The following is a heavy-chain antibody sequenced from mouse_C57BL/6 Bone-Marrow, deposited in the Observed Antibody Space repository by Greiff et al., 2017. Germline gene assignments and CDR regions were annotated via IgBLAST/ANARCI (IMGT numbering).Heavy chain of an antibody. CDR3: ARDRGNYGGAWFAY. CDR2: ISDGGSYT. V-gene: IGHV5-4*01. CDR1: GFTFSSYA. D-gene: IGHD2-1*01. Sequence: EVKVVESGGGLVKPGGSLKLSCAASGFTFSSYAMSWVRQTPEKRLEWVATISDGGSYTYYPDNVKGRFTISRDNAKNNLYLQMSHLKSEDTAMHYCARDRGNYGGAWFAYWGQGTLVTVSA. J-gene: IGHJ3*01.